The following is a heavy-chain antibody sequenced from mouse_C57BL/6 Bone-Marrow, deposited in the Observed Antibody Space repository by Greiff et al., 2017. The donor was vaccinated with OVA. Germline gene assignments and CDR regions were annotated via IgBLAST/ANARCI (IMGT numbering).Heavy chain of an antibody. CDR3: ARGSYRFAY. CDR2: IYPGDGDT. J-gene: IGHJ3*01. V-gene: IGHV1-82*01. Sequence: VQLKQSGPELVKPGASVKISCKASGYAFSSSWMNWVKQRPGKGLEWIGRIYPGDGDTNYNGKFKGKATLTADKSSSTAYMQLSSLTSEDSAVYFCARGSYRFAYWGQGTLVTVSA. CDR1: GYAFSSSW. D-gene: IGHD1-1*01.